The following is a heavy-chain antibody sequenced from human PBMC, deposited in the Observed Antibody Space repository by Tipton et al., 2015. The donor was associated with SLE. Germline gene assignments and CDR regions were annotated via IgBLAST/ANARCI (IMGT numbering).Heavy chain of an antibody. CDR2: IYYSGST. CDR3: ARQGPRLRLLEWLDAFDI. Sequence: LRLSCTVSGGSISSYYWSWIRQPPGKGLEWIGYIYYSGSTNYNPSLKSRVTISVDTSKNQFSLKLSSVTAADTAVYYCARQGPRLRLLEWLDAFDIWGKGTMVTVSS. D-gene: IGHD3-3*01. V-gene: IGHV4-59*08. J-gene: IGHJ3*02. CDR1: GGSISSYY.